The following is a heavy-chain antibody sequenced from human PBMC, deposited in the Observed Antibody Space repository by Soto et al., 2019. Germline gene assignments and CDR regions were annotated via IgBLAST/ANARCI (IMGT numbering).Heavy chain of an antibody. CDR2: IGTAGDT. CDR1: GFTFSSYD. CDR3: DGEIQFTMDV. V-gene: IGHV3-13*01. J-gene: IGHJ6*04. Sequence: PGGSLRLSCAASGFTFSSYDMHWVRQATGKGLEWVSAIGTAGDTYYPGSVKGRFTISRENSKNSLYLQLNSLTAGDTAVYYCDGEIQFTMDVWGKGTTVTVPS.